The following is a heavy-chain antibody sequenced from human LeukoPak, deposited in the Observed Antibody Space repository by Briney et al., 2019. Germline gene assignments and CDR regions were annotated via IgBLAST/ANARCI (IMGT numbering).Heavy chain of an antibody. Sequence: GGSLKLSCAASGFTFYSFWMHWVRQAPGKGLVWVSRMNSDGSDISYADSVKGRFTISRDNAKSTLYLQMNSLSAEDTAVYYCVRDGDSSSSLYFDLWGQATLVTVSS. CDR1: GFTFYSFW. CDR2: MNSDGSDI. D-gene: IGHD6-13*01. J-gene: IGHJ4*02. V-gene: IGHV3-74*01. CDR3: VRDGDSSSSLYFDL.